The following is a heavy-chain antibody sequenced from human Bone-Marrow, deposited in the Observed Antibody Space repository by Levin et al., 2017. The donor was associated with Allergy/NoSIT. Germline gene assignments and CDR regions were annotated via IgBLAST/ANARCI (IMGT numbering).Heavy chain of an antibody. CDR1: GLILDGYG. D-gene: IGHD6-19*01. CDR3: ARGGFSSAWFGH. J-gene: IGHJ5*02. V-gene: IGHV3-20*04. CDR2: ISWDGVTT. Sequence: GGSLRLSCAASGLILDGYGVTWVRQAPGKGLEWVSSISWDGVTTRYAESVTGRFTISRDNAKNSLYLEMNSLRAEDTAFYYCARGGFSSAWFGHWGRGTLVTVSS.